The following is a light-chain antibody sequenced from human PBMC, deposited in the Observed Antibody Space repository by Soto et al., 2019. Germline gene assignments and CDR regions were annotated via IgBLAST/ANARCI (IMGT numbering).Light chain of an antibody. CDR3: SSNAGRNNVI. CDR1: SSDVGAYNY. Sequence: QSALTQPPSASGSPGQSVTIPCTGTSSDVGAYNYVSWYQQHPGKAPKVMIYEVSKRPSGVPDRFSGSKSGNTASLTVSGLQAEDEAHYYCSSNAGRNNVIFGGGTKLTVL. V-gene: IGLV2-8*01. J-gene: IGLJ2*01. CDR2: EVS.